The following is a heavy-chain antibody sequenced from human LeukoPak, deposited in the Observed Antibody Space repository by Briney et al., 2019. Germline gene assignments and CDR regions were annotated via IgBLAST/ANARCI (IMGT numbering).Heavy chain of an antibody. V-gene: IGHV3-15*01. J-gene: IGHJ5*02. CDR2: IKSKTDGGTT. CDR1: GFTFSNAW. D-gene: IGHD3-10*01. Sequence: GSLRLSCAASGFTFSNAWMSWVCPAPGKGLEWVGRIKSKTDGGTTDYAAPVKGRFTISRDDSKNTLYLQMNSLKTEDTAVYYCTTENPPIMVRGVPWWFDPWGQGTLVTVSS. CDR3: TTENPPIMVRGVPWWFDP.